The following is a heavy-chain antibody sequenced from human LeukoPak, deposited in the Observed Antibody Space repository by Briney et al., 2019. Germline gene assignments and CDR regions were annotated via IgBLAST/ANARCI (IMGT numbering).Heavy chain of an antibody. CDR3: AREGLTGTTDY. CDR1: GASISSYY. D-gene: IGHD1-7*01. V-gene: IGHV4-59*01. J-gene: IGHJ4*02. Sequence: PSETLSLTCTVSGASISSYYWSWIRQPPGKGLEWSGYMYYSGSTNYNPSLKSRVTISVDTSKNQFSLKLSSVTAADTAVYYCAREGLTGTTDYWGQGTLVTVSS. CDR2: MYYSGST.